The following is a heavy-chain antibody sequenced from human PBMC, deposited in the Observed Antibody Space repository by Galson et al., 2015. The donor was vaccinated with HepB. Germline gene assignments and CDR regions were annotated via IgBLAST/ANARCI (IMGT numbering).Heavy chain of an antibody. D-gene: IGHD3-22*01. V-gene: IGHV3-23*01. Sequence: SLRLSCAASGFTFSSYAMSWVRQAPGKGLEWVSAISGSGGSTYYADSVKGRFTISRDNSKNTLYLQMNSLRAEDTAVYYCATAYYYDSSGYYWYWGQGTLVTVSS. CDR3: ATAYYYDSSGYYWY. CDR2: ISGSGGST. CDR1: GFTFSSYA. J-gene: IGHJ4*02.